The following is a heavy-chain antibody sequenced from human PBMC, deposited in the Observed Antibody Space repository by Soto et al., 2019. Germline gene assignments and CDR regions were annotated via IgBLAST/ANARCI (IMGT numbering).Heavy chain of an antibody. V-gene: IGHV3-21*01. Sequence: EVQLVEYGGGLVKPGGSLRLSCAASGFTFGSYSMNWVRQAPGKGLEWVSSISSSSSYIYYADSVKGRFTISRDNAKNSLYLQMNSLRAEDTAVYYCARDGDSGPPGYYYYYYVMDVWGQGTTVTLSS. D-gene: IGHD5-12*01. CDR3: ARDGDSGPPGYYYYYYVMDV. CDR1: GFTFGSYS. CDR2: ISSSSSYI. J-gene: IGHJ6*02.